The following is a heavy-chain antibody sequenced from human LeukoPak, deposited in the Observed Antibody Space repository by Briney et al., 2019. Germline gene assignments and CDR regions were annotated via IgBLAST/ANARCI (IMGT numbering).Heavy chain of an antibody. CDR3: ARSSSWLYYFDY. Sequence: SVKVSCKASRGTFSRYAISWVRQAPGQGLEWMGGIIPIFGTANYAQKFQGRVTITADESTSTAYMELSSLRSEDTAVYYCARSSSWLYYFDYWGQGTLVTVSS. D-gene: IGHD6-13*01. CDR1: RGTFSRYA. V-gene: IGHV1-69*13. CDR2: IIPIFGTA. J-gene: IGHJ4*02.